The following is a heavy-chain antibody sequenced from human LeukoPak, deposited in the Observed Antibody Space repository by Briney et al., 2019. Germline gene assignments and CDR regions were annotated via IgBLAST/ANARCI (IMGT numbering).Heavy chain of an antibody. Sequence: ASVKVSCKASGYTFTSYYMHWVRQAPGQGLEWMGIINPSGGSTSYAQKFQGRVTMTRDTSTSTVYMELSSLRSEDTAVYYCERGYCGSTSCYEPPRYWGQGTLVTVSS. V-gene: IGHV1-46*01. CDR1: GYTFTSYY. CDR2: INPSGGST. J-gene: IGHJ4*02. D-gene: IGHD2-2*01. CDR3: ERGYCGSTSCYEPPRY.